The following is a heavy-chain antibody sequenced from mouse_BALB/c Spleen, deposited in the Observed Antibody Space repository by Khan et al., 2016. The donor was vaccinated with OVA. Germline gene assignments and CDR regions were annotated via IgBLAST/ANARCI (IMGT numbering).Heavy chain of an antibody. CDR2: IFPGTGTT. D-gene: IGHD2-1*01. Sequence: QVQLQQSGAELVKPGASVKLSCKTSGYTFTNYWIQWIKQRPGQGLGWIGQIFPGTGTTYYNEIFKAKATLTIDTSSSTAYMQLTSLTSEDSAVYFCARGYFGNYEVAYWGQGTLVTVSP. CDR3: ARGYFGNYEVAY. J-gene: IGHJ3*01. CDR1: GYTFTNYW. V-gene: IGHV1S132*01.